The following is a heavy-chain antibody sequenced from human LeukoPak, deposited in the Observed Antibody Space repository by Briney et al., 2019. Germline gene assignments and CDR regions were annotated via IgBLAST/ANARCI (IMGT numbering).Heavy chain of an antibody. Sequence: SVKVSCKASGGTFSSYAISSVRQAPGEGLEWMGGIIPIFGTANYAQKFQGRVTITTDESTSTAYMELSSLRSEDTAVYYCARGVMSFDYYYYYMEVWGKGTTVTVSS. V-gene: IGHV1-69*05. CDR2: IIPIFGTA. D-gene: IGHD2-8*01. CDR1: GGTFSSYA. J-gene: IGHJ6*03. CDR3: ARGVMSFDYYYYYMEV.